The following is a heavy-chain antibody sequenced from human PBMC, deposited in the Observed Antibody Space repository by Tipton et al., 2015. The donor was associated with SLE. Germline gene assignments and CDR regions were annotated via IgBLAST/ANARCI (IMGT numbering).Heavy chain of an antibody. CDR2: INHSGST. D-gene: IGHD6-13*01. J-gene: IGHJ2*01. CDR1: GGSFSGYY. CDR3: ARASRSSSWYVLRYFDL. V-gene: IGHV4-34*01. Sequence: TLSLTCAVYGGSFSGYYWSWIRQPPGKGLEWIGEINHSGSTNYNPSLKSRVTISVDTSKNQFSLKLSSVTAADTAVYYCARASRSSSWYVLRYFDLWGRGTLVTVSS.